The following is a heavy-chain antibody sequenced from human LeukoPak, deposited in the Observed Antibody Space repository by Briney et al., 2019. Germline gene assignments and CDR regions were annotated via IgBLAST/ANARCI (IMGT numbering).Heavy chain of an antibody. V-gene: IGHV5-51*01. CDR1: GYTFTNYW. CDR3: ARRVSSSGFDAFDV. Sequence: GESLKISCKASGYTFTNYWIGWVRQMPGKGLEWMGIIYPGDSDIRYSPSFQGQVTISADKSISTAYLQWTSLKASDTAIYYCARRVSSSGFDAFDVWGQGTMVTVSS. CDR2: IYPGDSDI. J-gene: IGHJ3*01. D-gene: IGHD5-12*01.